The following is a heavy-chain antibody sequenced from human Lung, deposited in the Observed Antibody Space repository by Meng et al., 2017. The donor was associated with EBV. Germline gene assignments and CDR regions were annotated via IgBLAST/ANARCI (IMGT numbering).Heavy chain of an antibody. Sequence: QLQLQESCPGLVKPLQTLSLTCTVSGGSISSGGYYWSWIRQHPGKGLEWIGYIYYSGSTYYNPSLKSRVTISVDTSKNQFSLKLSSVTAADTAVYYCARGPSRWLQFSFDYWGQGTLVTVSS. V-gene: IGHV4-31*03. J-gene: IGHJ4*02. CDR1: GGSISSGGYY. D-gene: IGHD5-24*01. CDR3: ARGPSRWLQFSFDY. CDR2: IYYSGST.